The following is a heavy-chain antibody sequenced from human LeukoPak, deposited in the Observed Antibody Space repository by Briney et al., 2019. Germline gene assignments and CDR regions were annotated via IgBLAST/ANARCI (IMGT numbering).Heavy chain of an antibody. J-gene: IGHJ3*02. CDR2: IYYTGSA. V-gene: IGHV4-39*02. Sequence: SETLSLTCTVSGGSVSSRPHFWAWIRQTPGKGLEWIGTIYYTGSANYNPSLKSRVTMSVDTSKDLFSLNLSSVTATDTAVYFCVRLLGGYFAGNTFDIWGQGTVVSVSS. D-gene: IGHD3-9*01. CDR3: VRLLGGYFAGNTFDI. CDR1: GGSVSSRPHF.